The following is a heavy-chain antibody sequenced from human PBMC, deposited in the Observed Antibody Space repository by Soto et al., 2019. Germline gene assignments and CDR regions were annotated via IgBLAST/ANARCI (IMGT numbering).Heavy chain of an antibody. D-gene: IGHD5-12*01. CDR1: GYSFTSYW. CDR3: ARDGGGGYELVGVDY. J-gene: IGHJ4*02. CDR2: IDPSDSYT. Sequence: PGESLKISCKGSGYSFTSYWLSWVRQMPWKGLEWMGRIDPSDSYTNYSPSFQGHVTISADKSISTAYLQWSSLKAEDTAVYYCARDGGGGYELVGVDYWGQGTLVTVSS. V-gene: IGHV5-10-1*01.